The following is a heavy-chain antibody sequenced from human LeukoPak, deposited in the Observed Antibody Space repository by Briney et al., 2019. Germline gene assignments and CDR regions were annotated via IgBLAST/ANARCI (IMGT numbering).Heavy chain of an antibody. CDR1: GLTFSRYW. D-gene: IGHD1-7*01. Sequence: PGGSLRLSCAASGLTFSRYWMSWVRQAPGKGLEWVAKIKQDGSEKYYVDSVKGRFTISRDNAKNSLYLQMNSLRAEDTAVYYCARKVPGTTTPRDWYYYYYMDVWGKGTTVTVSS. CDR3: ARKVPGTTTPRDWYYYYYMDV. CDR2: IKQDGSEK. J-gene: IGHJ6*03. V-gene: IGHV3-7*01.